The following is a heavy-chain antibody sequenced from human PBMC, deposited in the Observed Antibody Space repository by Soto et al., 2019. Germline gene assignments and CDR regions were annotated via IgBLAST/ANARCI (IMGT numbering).Heavy chain of an antibody. V-gene: IGHV3-74*01. CDR3: ARATRGYSDGTPFYY. CDR1: GFTFSSYW. J-gene: IGHJ4*02. CDR2: INSDGSST. Sequence: GGSLRLSCAASGFTFSSYWMHWVRQAPGKGLVWVSRINSDGSSTSYANSVKGRFTISRDNAKNTLYLQMNSLRAEDTAVYYCARATRGYSDGTPFYYWGQGTLVTVSS. D-gene: IGHD5-18*01.